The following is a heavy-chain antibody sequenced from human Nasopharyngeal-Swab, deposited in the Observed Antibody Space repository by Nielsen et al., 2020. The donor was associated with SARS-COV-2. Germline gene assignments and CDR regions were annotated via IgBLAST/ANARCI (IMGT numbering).Heavy chain of an antibody. CDR2: LSYDGITE. CDR1: GLRFNVYS. V-gene: IGHV3-30-3*01. CDR3: AREDGGDTMIVVVMVY. J-gene: IGHJ4*02. D-gene: IGHD3-22*01. Sequence: GESLKISCEASGLRFNVYSFHWVRQAPGKGLDWVAFLSYDGITEDYADSVKGRFSVSRDNSKRMLYLQMNSLRAEDTAVYYCAREDGGDTMIVVVMVYWGQGTLVTVSS.